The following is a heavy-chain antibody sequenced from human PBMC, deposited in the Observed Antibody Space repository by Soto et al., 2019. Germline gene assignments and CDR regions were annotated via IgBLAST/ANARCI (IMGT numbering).Heavy chain of an antibody. V-gene: IGHV4-34*01. CDR2: INHSGST. CDR1: GGSFRGYY. Sequence: SATLSLTCGVYGGSFRGYYWSWIRQPPGKGLEWIGEINHSGSTNYNPSLKSRVTISVDTSKNQFSLKMRSVTAADTAVYYCARWGYGDYVTSGFYYGMDVWGQGTTVT. CDR3: ARWGYGDYVTSGFYYGMDV. J-gene: IGHJ6*02. D-gene: IGHD4-17*01.